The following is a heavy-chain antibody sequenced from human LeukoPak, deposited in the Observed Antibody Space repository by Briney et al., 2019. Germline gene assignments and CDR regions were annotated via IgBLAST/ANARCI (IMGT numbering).Heavy chain of an antibody. CDR1: GFTFSNYW. Sequence: GGSLRLSCATSGFTFSNYWMSWVRQAPGKGLEWVSYISSSGSTIYYADSVKGRFTISRDNAKNSLYLQMNSLRAEDTAVYYCARGSGYYYDSSGYYYPGGDYWGQGTLVTVSS. CDR2: ISSSGSTI. CDR3: ARGSGYYYDSSGYYYPGGDY. J-gene: IGHJ4*02. V-gene: IGHV3-48*04. D-gene: IGHD3-22*01.